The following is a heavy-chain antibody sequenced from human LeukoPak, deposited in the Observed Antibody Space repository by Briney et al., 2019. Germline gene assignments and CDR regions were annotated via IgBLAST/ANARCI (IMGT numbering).Heavy chain of an antibody. J-gene: IGHJ4*02. CDR1: GGSISSGGYY. Sequence: SETLSLTCTVSGGSISSGGYYWSWIRQHPGKGLEWIGYIYYSGSTYYNPSLKSRVTISIDTSKNQFSLKLSSVTAADTAVYYCASDVPGLMAFDYWGQGTLVTVSS. V-gene: IGHV4-31*03. D-gene: IGHD2-8*01. CDR3: ASDVPGLMAFDY. CDR2: IYYSGST.